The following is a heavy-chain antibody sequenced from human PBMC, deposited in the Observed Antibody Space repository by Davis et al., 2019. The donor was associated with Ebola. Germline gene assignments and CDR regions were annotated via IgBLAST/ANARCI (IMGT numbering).Heavy chain of an antibody. Sequence: GESLKISCKGSGYIFANYWIAWVRQMPGEGLEWMGIIFPGDSDTRYSPSFQGQVTISADKSINSAYLQWNSLRASDTAIYYCARPSSGYEASFDYWGQGTLVTVSS. CDR3: ARPSSGYEASFDY. D-gene: IGHD3-22*01. CDR2: IFPGDSDT. V-gene: IGHV5-51*01. J-gene: IGHJ4*02. CDR1: GYIFANYW.